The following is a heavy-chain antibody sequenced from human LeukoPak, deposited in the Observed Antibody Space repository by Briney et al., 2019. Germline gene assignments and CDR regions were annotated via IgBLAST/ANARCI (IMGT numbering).Heavy chain of an antibody. J-gene: IGHJ4*01. V-gene: IGHV3-23*01. Sequence: GGSLRLSCAASGFTFSSYAVSWVRQAPGKGLEWVSGINGRGETTVYAASVEGRFTISRDNSKNTLYLQLNSLRVEDTAVYFCAKDQGSGHGSYTWGTFDYWGLGSLVTVFS. CDR3: AKDQGSGHGSYTWGTFDY. CDR1: GFTFSSYA. D-gene: IGHD3-3*01. CDR2: INGRGETT.